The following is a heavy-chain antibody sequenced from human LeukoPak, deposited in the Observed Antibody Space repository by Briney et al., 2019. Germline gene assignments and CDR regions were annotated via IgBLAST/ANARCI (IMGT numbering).Heavy chain of an antibody. J-gene: IGHJ5*02. V-gene: IGHV1-18*01. D-gene: IGHD2-2*01. CDR3: ARDPADPNCSSTSCYALFDP. Sequence: ASVKVSCKASGYTFTSYGINWVRQAPGQGLEWMGWISAYNGNTNYAQKLQGRVTMTTDTSTSTAYMELRSLRSDDTAVYYCARDPADPNCSSTSCYALFDPWGQGTLVTVSS. CDR1: GYTFTSYG. CDR2: ISAYNGNT.